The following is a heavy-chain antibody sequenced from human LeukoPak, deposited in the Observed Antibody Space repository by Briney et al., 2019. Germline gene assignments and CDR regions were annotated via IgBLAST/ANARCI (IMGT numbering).Heavy chain of an antibody. CDR2: ISSSGSTI. D-gene: IGHD6-19*01. CDR3: AISTDSSGSTGFDY. V-gene: IGHV3-48*03. J-gene: IGHJ4*02. CDR1: GFTFSSYE. Sequence: GGSLRLSCAASGFTFSSYEMNWVRQAPGKGLEWVSYISSSGSTIYYAGSVKGRFTISRDNAKNSLYLQMNSLRAEDTAVYYCAISTDSSGSTGFDYWGQGTLVTVSS.